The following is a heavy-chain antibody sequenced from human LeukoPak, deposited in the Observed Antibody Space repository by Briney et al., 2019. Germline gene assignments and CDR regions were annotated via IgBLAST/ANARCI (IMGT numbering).Heavy chain of an antibody. Sequence: GALRLSCAASGFTFSSYAMHWVRQAPGKGLEWVAVISYDGSNKYYADSVKGRFTISRDNSKNTLYLQMNSLRAEDTAVYYCARRGYSGYAWGYWGQGTLVTVSS. CDR1: GFTFSSYA. D-gene: IGHD5-12*01. J-gene: IGHJ4*02. V-gene: IGHV3-30-3*01. CDR3: ARRGYSGYAWGY. CDR2: ISYDGSNK.